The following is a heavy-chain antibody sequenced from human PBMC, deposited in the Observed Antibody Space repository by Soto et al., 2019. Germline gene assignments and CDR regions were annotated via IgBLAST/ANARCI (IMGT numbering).Heavy chain of an antibody. Sequence: ASVKVSCKASGDTFTSYAMHWVRQAPGQRLEWMGWINAGNGNTKYSQKFQGRVTITRDTSASTAYMELSSLRSEDTAVYYCARDLYYDSSAPTFDIWGQGTMVTVSS. J-gene: IGHJ3*02. V-gene: IGHV1-3*01. D-gene: IGHD3-22*01. CDR2: INAGNGNT. CDR1: GDTFTSYA. CDR3: ARDLYYDSSAPTFDI.